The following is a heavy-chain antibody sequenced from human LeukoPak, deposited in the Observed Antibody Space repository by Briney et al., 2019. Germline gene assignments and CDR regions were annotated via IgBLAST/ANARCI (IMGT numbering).Heavy chain of an antibody. CDR2: IIPILGIA. CDR3: ARVAGTVTTKGPFVN. V-gene: IGHV1-69*10. D-gene: IGHD4-17*01. Sequence: ASVKVSCKASGYTFTGYSVHWVRQAPGQGLEWMGWIIPILGIANYAQKFQGRVTITADKSTSTAYMELSSLRSEDTAVYYCARVAGTVTTKGPFVNWGQGTLVTVSS. J-gene: IGHJ4*02. CDR1: GYTFTGYS.